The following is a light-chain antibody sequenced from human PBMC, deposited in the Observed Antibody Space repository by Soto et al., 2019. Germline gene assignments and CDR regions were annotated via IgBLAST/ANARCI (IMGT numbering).Light chain of an antibody. Sequence: EIVLTQSPATLSVSPGERATLSCRASQSVSNKLVWYQQKPGQAPRLLIYGASTRATGIPARFSGSGSGTEFTLTISSLQSEDFTVYYCQQYNNWPAITFGQGTRLESK. CDR3: QQYNNWPAIT. CDR1: QSVSNK. J-gene: IGKJ5*01. CDR2: GAS. V-gene: IGKV3D-15*01.